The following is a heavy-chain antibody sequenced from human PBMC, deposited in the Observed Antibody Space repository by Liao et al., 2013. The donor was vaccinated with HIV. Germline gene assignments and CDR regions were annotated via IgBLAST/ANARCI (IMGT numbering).Heavy chain of an antibody. CDR3: GRGGISVDY. CDR1: GGSISSYN. V-gene: IGHV4-4*07. Sequence: QVQMQESGPALVKPSETLSLTCTVSGGSISSYNWNWIRQPAGKGLEWIGRVSASGGTNYNPSLKSRVTMSVDTSKNQFSLNLNSVTAADTAIYYCGRGGISVDYWGQGTLVTVSS. D-gene: IGHD3-10*01. J-gene: IGHJ4*02. CDR2: VSASGGT.